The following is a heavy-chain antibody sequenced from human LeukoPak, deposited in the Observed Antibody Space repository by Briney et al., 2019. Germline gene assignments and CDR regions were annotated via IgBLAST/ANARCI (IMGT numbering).Heavy chain of an antibody. CDR2: IWYDGSNK. CDR1: GFTFSSYG. CDR3: ARDRTYWYFDL. J-gene: IGHJ2*01. Sequence: PGGSLRLSCAASGFTFSSYGMHWVRQAPGKGREWVAVIWYDGSNKYYADSVKGRFTISRDSSKNTLYLQMNSLRAEDTAVYYCARDRTYWYFDLWGRGTLVTVSS. V-gene: IGHV3-33*01.